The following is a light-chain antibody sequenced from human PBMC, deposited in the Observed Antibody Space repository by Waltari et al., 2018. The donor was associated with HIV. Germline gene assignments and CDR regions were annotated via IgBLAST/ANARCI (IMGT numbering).Light chain of an antibody. V-gene: IGKV4-1*01. CDR1: QSVLYSSNNKIY. J-gene: IGKJ4*01. Sequence: DIEMTQSPDSLAGSLGARATINCNSSQSVLYSSNNKIYLAWYQQKPGQPPKLLIYWASTRESGVPDRFSGSGSGTDFTLTISSLQAEDVAVYYCQQYYSTPLTFGGGTKVEIK. CDR3: QQYYSTPLT. CDR2: WAS.